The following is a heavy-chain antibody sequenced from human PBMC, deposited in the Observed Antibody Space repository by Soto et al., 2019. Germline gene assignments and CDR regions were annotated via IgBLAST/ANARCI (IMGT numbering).Heavy chain of an antibody. V-gene: IGHV3-23*01. J-gene: IGHJ4*02. Sequence: EVQLLESGGGLVQPEGSLTLSCAASGFTLNNFGMSWVRQGPGKGLEWVSSISDTGGRTFYADSVKGRFAISRDNSQNPLYLQMDRLRVEDTPIYYCVKARARHYYGPAHWGQGALVTVSS. CDR3: VKARARHYYGPAH. CDR2: ISDTGGRT. CDR1: GFTLNNFG. D-gene: IGHD3-16*01.